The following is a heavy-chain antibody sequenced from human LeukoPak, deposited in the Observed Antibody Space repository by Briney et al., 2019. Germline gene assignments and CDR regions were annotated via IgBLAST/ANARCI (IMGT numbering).Heavy chain of an antibody. Sequence: AASVKVSCKASGGTFSSYAISWVRQAPGQGLEWMGRIIPIFGIANYAQKFQGRVTITADKSTSTAYMELSSLRSEDTAVYHCARDLALEYPKPGDIVVVPAAMPPPNYYYGMDVWGQGTTVTVSS. V-gene: IGHV1-69*10. CDR1: GGTFSSYA. J-gene: IGHJ6*02. CDR2: IIPIFGIA. CDR3: ARDLALEYPKPGDIVVVPAAMPPPNYYYGMDV. D-gene: IGHD2-2*01.